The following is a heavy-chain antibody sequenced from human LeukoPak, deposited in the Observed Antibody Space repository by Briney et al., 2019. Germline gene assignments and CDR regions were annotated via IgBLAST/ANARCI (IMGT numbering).Heavy chain of an antibody. CDR2: IHYSGPA. D-gene: IGHD3-22*01. J-gene: IGHJ4*02. Sequence: PSETLSLTCNVFGGSLSGDNYYWAWIRQPPGKGLEWIGTIHYSGPAYYTPSLKSRVTISVDTSDNHFSLRLSSVSAADTAVYYCARHLASESTGYYPIFFDHWDTGPLVTVSS. CDR3: ARHLASESTGYYPIFFDH. CDR1: GGSLSGDNYY. V-gene: IGHV4-39*01.